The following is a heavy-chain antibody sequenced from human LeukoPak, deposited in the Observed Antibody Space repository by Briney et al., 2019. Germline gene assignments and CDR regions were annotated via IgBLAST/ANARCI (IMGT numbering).Heavy chain of an antibody. Sequence: ASVKVSCKFSGYTLTELSMHWLRQSPGKGLEWMGGFDPEDGETSYAQKFQGRVTMTEDTSTDTAYMELSSLRSEDTAVYYCATERIVGAPYYFDYWGQGTLVTVSS. J-gene: IGHJ4*02. CDR2: FDPEDGET. V-gene: IGHV1-24*01. CDR3: ATERIVGAPYYFDY. D-gene: IGHD1-26*01. CDR1: GYTLTELS.